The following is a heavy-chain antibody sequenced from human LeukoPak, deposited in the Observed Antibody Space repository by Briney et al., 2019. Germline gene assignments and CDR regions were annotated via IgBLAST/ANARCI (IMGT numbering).Heavy chain of an antibody. Sequence: PSETLSLTCAVYGGSISSGGYYWSWIRQHPGKGLEWIGYIYYSGSTYYNPSLKNRVTISVDTSKNQFSLKLSSVTAADTAVYYCARGRNDIAAAGTGRPLWWFDPWGQGTLVTVSS. CDR2: IYYSGST. V-gene: IGHV4-31*11. D-gene: IGHD6-13*01. J-gene: IGHJ5*02. CDR1: GGSISSGGYY. CDR3: ARGRNDIAAAGTGRPLWWFDP.